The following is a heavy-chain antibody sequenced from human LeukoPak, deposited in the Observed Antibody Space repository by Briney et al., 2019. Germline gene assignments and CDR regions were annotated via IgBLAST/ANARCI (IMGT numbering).Heavy chain of an antibody. CDR2: ISSSGSTI. J-gene: IGHJ4*02. Sequence: GGSLRLSCAASGFTFSDYYMSRIRQAPGKGLEWVSYISSSGSTIYYADSVKGRFTISRDNAKNSLYLQMNSLRAEDTAIYYCTRVGYIDEGIDYWGQGTLVTVSS. CDR3: TRVGYIDEGIDY. D-gene: IGHD5-24*01. V-gene: IGHV3-11*04. CDR1: GFTFSDYY.